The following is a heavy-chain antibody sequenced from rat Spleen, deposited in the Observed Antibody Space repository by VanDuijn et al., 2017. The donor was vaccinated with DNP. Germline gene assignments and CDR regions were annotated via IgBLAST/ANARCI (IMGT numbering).Heavy chain of an antibody. CDR3: ARQGSYYGYGWFAY. Sequence: EVQLVESGGGLVQPGSSLRLSCIVSGFSFSDYNMAWVRQAPKKGLEWVATITYDGSRTYYRDSVKGRFTISRDNAKNTLYLQMDSLRSEDTATYYCARQGSYYGYGWFAYWGQGTLVTVSS. CDR1: GFSFSDYN. V-gene: IGHV5-7*01. D-gene: IGHD1-7*01. CDR2: ITYDGSRT. J-gene: IGHJ3*01.